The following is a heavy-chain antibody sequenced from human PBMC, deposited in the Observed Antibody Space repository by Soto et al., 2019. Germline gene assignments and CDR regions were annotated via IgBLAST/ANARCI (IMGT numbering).Heavy chain of an antibody. CDR1: GYTFTSYG. V-gene: IGHV1-18*01. CDR3: ASWARVTYYYDSSGYYHAFDI. CDR2: ISAYNGNT. J-gene: IGHJ3*02. D-gene: IGHD3-22*01. Sequence: ASVKVSCKASGYTFTSYGISWVRQAPGQGLEWMGWISAYNGNTNYAQKLQGRVTMTTDTSTSTAYMELRSLRSDDTAVYYCASWARVTYYYDSSGYYHAFDIWGQGTMVTV.